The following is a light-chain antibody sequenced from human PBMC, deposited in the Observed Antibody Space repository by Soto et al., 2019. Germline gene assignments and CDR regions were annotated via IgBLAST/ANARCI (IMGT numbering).Light chain of an antibody. CDR2: EVS. Sequence: QSALTQPASVSGSPGQSITISCTGTSSDVGGYNYVSWYQQHPGKAPKLMIYEVSDRPSGVSNRFSGPKSGNMASLTISGLQAEDEADYYCSSYTSSSTVIFGGGTKLTVL. CDR1: SSDVGGYNY. J-gene: IGLJ2*01. V-gene: IGLV2-14*01. CDR3: SSYTSSSTVI.